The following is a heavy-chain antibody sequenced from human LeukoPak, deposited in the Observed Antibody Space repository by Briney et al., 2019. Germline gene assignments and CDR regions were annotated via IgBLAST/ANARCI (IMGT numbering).Heavy chain of an antibody. CDR2: IYYSGST. D-gene: IGHD2-15*01. J-gene: IGHJ4*02. CDR3: ARATAANFDY. CDR1: GGSISSGDYY. Sequence: SQTLSLTCTVSGGSISSGDYYWSWIRQPPGKGLEWIGYIYYSGSTYHNPSLKSRVTISVDTSKNQFSLKLSSVTAADTAAYYCARATAANFDYWGQGTLVTVSS. V-gene: IGHV4-30-4*08.